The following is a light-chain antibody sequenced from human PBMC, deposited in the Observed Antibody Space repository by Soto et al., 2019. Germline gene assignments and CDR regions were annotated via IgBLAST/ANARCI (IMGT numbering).Light chain of an antibody. CDR1: SSNIGSNY. Sequence: QSALTQPPSASGTPGQRVTISCSGSSSNIGSNYVSWHQQFPGTAPKLLIHRNNQRPSGVPDRFSGSKSGTSATLAISGLRSEDEADYYCAVWDDSLSGRVFGGATKLTVL. J-gene: IGLJ3*02. CDR2: RNN. CDR3: AVWDDSLSGRV. V-gene: IGLV1-47*01.